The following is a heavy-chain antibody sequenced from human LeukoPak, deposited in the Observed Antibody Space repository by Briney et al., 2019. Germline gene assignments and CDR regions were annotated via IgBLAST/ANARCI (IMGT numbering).Heavy chain of an antibody. V-gene: IGHV1-8*01. Sequence: ASVKVSCKASGYTFTSYDINWRRQATGQGLEWMGWMNPNSGNTGYAQKFQGRVTMTRNTSISTAYMELSSLRSEDTAVYYCARGITVAGYYYYGMGVWGQGTTVTVSS. CDR3: ARGITVAGYYYYGMGV. CDR2: MNPNSGNT. D-gene: IGHD6-19*01. J-gene: IGHJ6*02. CDR1: GYTFTSYD.